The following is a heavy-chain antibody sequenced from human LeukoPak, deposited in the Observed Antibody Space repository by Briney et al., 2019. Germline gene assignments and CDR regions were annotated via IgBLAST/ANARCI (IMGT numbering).Heavy chain of an antibody. CDR2: ISRNGRST. V-gene: IGHV3-64D*09. Sequence: GGSLRLSCSASGFTLSSYAIHWVRQAPGRGLEYVSVISRNGRSTYYTDSVRGRFTISRDNSKNTVYLQMSSLRTEDTAIYYCVRDGGASSSSGGDYWGQGTLVTVSS. CDR3: VRDGGASSSSGGDY. D-gene: IGHD6-13*01. J-gene: IGHJ4*02. CDR1: GFTLSSYA.